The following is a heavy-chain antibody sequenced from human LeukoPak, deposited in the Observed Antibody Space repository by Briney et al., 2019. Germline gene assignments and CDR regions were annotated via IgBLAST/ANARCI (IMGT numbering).Heavy chain of an antibody. D-gene: IGHD3-3*01. CDR3: ARGRRRSAPYYHYYAMDV. CDR1: GGSISSGDYY. CDR2: IYYSGST. Sequence: PSETLSLTCTVSGGSISSGDYYWSWIRQPPGKGLEWIGYIYYSGSTYYNPSLKSRVTISVDTSKKQFSLRLISVTAADTAVYFCARGRRRSAPYYHYYAMDVWGQGTTVTVSS. V-gene: IGHV4-30-4*08. J-gene: IGHJ6*02.